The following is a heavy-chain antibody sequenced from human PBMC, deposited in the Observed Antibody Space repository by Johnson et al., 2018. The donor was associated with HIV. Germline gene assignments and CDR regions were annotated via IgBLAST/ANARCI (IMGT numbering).Heavy chain of an antibody. Sequence: VQLVESGGALVQPGGSLGLSCAASGFTFSNAWMSWVRQAPGKGLEWVGRIKSKTDGGTTDYAAPVKGRFTISRDDSKNTLYLQMNSLKTEDTAVYYCTTDWELPPKSPRAFDIWGQGTMVTVSS. V-gene: IGHV3-15*02. CDR2: IKSKTDGGTT. J-gene: IGHJ3*02. CDR1: GFTFSNAW. D-gene: IGHD1-26*01. CDR3: TTDWELPPKSPRAFDI.